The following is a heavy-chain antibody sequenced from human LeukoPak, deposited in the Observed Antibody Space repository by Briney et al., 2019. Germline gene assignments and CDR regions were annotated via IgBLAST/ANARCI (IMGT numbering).Heavy chain of an antibody. D-gene: IGHD3-22*01. V-gene: IGHV6-1*01. Sequence: SQTLSLTCAISGDSVSSNSAAWNWIRQSPSRGLGWLGRTYYRSKWYNDYAVSVKSRITINPDTSKNQFSLQLNSVTPEDTAVYYCARGVSSGKGVLWWFDPWGQGTLVTVSS. CDR1: GDSVSSNSAA. CDR2: TYYRSKWYN. CDR3: ARGVSSGKGVLWWFDP. J-gene: IGHJ5*02.